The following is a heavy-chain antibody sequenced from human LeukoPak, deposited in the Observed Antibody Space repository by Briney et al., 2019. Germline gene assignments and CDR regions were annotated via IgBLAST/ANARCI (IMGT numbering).Heavy chain of an antibody. D-gene: IGHD3-22*01. V-gene: IGHV3-30*02. CDR1: GFTFSSYG. Sequence: GGSLRLSCAASGFTFSSYGMHWVRQAPGKGLEWVAFIRYDGSNKYYADSVKGRFTISRDNSKNTLYLQMNSLRAEDTAVYYCARDHTYYYDSSGYQSVYYYYYMDVWGKGTTVTVSS. J-gene: IGHJ6*03. CDR2: IRYDGSNK. CDR3: ARDHTYYYDSSGYQSVYYYYYMDV.